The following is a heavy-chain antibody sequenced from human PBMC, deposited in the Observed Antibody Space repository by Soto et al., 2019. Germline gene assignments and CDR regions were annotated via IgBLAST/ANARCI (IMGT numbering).Heavy chain of an antibody. J-gene: IGHJ4*02. CDR3: VRGRGCTTGCQTFYY. V-gene: IGHV3-7*04. D-gene: IGHD2-8*01. CDR2: IKQDGSEK. CDR1: GFTFSSYW. Sequence: EVQLVESGGGLVQPGGSLRLSCAASGFTFSSYWMSWVRQAPGKGLEWVANIKQDGSEKYYVDSVKGRFTISRDNAKNSLYLQINSLRAEDTAVYYCVRGRGCTTGCQTFYYWGQVILVTVS.